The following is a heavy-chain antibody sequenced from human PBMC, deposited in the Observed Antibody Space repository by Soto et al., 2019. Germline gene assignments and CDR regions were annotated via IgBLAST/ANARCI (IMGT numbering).Heavy chain of an antibody. CDR2: IYYSGST. D-gene: IGHD1-1*01. Sequence: SETMSLTCTVSGGSIRSSSYYWGMIRKPPGKGLEWIGSIYYSGSTYYNPSLKSRVTISVDTSKNPFSLKLSSVTAAHTAVYYCASPPITYRREHHYGMDVWGQGTTVSASS. CDR1: GGSIRSSSYY. J-gene: IGHJ6*02. V-gene: IGHV4-39*01. CDR3: ASPPITYRREHHYGMDV.